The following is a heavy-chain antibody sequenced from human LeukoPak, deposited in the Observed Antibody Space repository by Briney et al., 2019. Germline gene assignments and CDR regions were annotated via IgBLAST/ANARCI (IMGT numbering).Heavy chain of an antibody. J-gene: IGHJ4*02. CDR2: INSDGSST. V-gene: IGHV3-74*01. CDR3: ASGYGYTAMAGSDY. Sequence: PGGSLRLSCAASGFTLSSYWMHWVRQAPGKGLVWVSRINSDGSSTNYADSVKGRFTISRDNAKNTLYLQMNSLRAEDTAVYYCASGYGYTAMAGSDYWGQGTLVTVSS. D-gene: IGHD5-18*01. CDR1: GFTLSSYW.